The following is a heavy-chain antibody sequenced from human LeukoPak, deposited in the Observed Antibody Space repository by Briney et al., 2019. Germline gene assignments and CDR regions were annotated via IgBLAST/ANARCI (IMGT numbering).Heavy chain of an antibody. CDR1: GFTFGDYA. CDR2: IRSKAYGGTT. J-gene: IGHJ4*02. D-gene: IGHD3-3*01. Sequence: GGSLRLSCTTSGFTFGDYAMSWVRQAPGKGLEWVGFIRSKAYGGTTEYAASVKGRFTISRDDSTSISYLQMNSLETEDTAVYYCPRAWQTSGYYSGYWGQGTLVTVSS. V-gene: IGHV3-49*04. CDR3: PRAWQTSGYYSGY.